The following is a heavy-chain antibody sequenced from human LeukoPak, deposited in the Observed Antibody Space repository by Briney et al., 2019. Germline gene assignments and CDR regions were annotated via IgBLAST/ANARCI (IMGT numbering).Heavy chain of an antibody. V-gene: IGHV3-23*01. CDR1: GFTFSSYG. J-gene: IGHJ3*02. CDR3: AKAHYYDILTGDAFDI. CDR2: ISGSGGST. Sequence: GGSLRLSCAASGFTFSSYGMSWVRQAPGKGLEWVSAISGSGGSTYYADSVKGRFTISRDNSKNTLYLQMNSLRAEDTAVYYCAKAHYYDILTGDAFDIWGQGTMVTVSS. D-gene: IGHD3-9*01.